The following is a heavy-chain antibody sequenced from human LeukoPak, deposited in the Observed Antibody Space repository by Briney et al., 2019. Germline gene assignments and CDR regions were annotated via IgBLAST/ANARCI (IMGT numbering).Heavy chain of an antibody. Sequence: PGGSLRLSCAASGFTFSSYSMNWVRQAPGKGLGWVSYISSSSSTIYYADSVKGRFTISRDNAKNSLYLQMNSLRAEDTAVYYCVWVVEVLFDAFDIWGQGTMVTVSS. V-gene: IGHV3-48*04. CDR3: VWVVEVLFDAFDI. J-gene: IGHJ3*02. D-gene: IGHD1-26*01. CDR1: GFTFSSYS. CDR2: ISSSSSTI.